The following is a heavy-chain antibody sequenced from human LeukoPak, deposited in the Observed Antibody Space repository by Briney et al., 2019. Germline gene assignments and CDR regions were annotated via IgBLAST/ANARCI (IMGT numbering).Heavy chain of an antibody. Sequence: GGSLSLSCAASGFTFSSYSMNWVRQVPGKGLEWVSSISSSSSYIYYADSVKGRFTISRDNAKNSLYLQMNSLRAEDTAVYYCARDPAYYYYGMDVWGQGTTVTVSS. CDR2: ISSSSSYI. CDR1: GFTFSSYS. V-gene: IGHV3-21*01. CDR3: ARDPAYYYYGMDV. J-gene: IGHJ6*02.